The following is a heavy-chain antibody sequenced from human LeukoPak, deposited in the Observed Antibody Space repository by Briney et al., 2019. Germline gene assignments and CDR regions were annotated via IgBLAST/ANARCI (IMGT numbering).Heavy chain of an antibody. CDR2: ISWNSGSI. CDR1: GFTFDDYA. J-gene: IGHJ4*02. D-gene: IGHD6-19*01. CDR3: ARARAVARNFDY. Sequence: GRSLRLSCAASGFTFDDYAMHWVRQAPGKGLEWVSGISWNSGSIGYADSVKGRFTISRDNAKNSLYLQMNSLRAEDTALYYCARARAVARNFDYWGQGTLVTVSS. V-gene: IGHV3-9*01.